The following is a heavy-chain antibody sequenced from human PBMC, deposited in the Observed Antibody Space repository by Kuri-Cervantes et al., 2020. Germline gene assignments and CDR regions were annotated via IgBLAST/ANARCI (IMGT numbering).Heavy chain of an antibody. CDR3: AMYYIGGGGRGY. Sequence: SETLSLTCGVYGGSFSGYFWSWIRQPPGKGLEWIGEINHSGNTNYNPSLKSRVTMSVDTSKNQFSLELTSVTAADTAVYYCAMYYIGGGGRGYWGQGSLVTVSS. J-gene: IGHJ4*02. V-gene: IGHV4-34*01. D-gene: IGHD3-10*01. CDR1: GGSFSGYF. CDR2: INHSGNT.